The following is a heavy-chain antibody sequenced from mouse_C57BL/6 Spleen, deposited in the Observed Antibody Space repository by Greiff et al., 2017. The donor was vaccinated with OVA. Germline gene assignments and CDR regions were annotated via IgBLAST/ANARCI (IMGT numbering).Heavy chain of an antibody. J-gene: IGHJ3*01. V-gene: IGHV1-4*01. CDR3: ARWDYDYDEAWFAY. CDR2: INPSSGYT. Sequence: VKLQESGAELARPGASVKMSCKASGYTFTSYTMHWVKQRPGQGLEWIGYINPSSGYTKYNQKFKDKATLTADKSSSTAYMQLSSLTSEDSAVYYCARWDYDYDEAWFAYWGQGTLVTVSA. CDR1: GYTFTSYT. D-gene: IGHD2-4*01.